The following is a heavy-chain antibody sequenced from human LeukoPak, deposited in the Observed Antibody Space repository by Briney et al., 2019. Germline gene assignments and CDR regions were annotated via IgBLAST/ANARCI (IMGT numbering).Heavy chain of an antibody. Sequence: SQTLSLACTVSGGSISSGGYYWSWIRQHPGKGLEWIGYIDYSGSTYYNPSLKSRVTISVDTSKNQFSLHLRSVAAADTAVYYCARDLGPMSQSSSWFFDLWGRGTLVTVAS. V-gene: IGHV4-31*03. D-gene: IGHD3/OR15-3a*01. CDR3: ARDLGPMSQSSSWFFDL. CDR2: IDYSGST. J-gene: IGHJ2*01. CDR1: GGSISSGGYY.